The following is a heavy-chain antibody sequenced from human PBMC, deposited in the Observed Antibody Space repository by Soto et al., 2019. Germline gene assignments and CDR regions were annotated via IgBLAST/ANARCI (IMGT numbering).Heavy chain of an antibody. D-gene: IGHD1-26*01. V-gene: IGHV4-4*02. CDR1: GGSISSSNW. Sequence: SETLSLTCAVSGGSISSSNWWSWVRQPPGKGLEWIGEIYHSGSTNYNPSLKSRVTISVDKSKNQFSLKLSSMTAADTAVYYCARHVVEDGRGRKPNWFDPWGQGNLVSVS. J-gene: IGHJ5*02. CDR2: IYHSGST. CDR3: ARHVVEDGRGRKPNWFDP.